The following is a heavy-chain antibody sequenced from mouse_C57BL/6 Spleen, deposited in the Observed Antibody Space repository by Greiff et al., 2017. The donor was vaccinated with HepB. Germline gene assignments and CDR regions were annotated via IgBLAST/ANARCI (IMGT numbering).Heavy chain of an antibody. CDR3: ARGSSSEGFDY. V-gene: IGHV1-64*01. Sequence: VQLKQPGAELVKPGASVKLSCKASGYTFTSYWMHWVKQRPGQGLEWIGMIHPNSGSTNYNEKFKSKATLTVDKSSSTAYMQLSSLTSEDSAVYYCARGSSSEGFDYWGQGTTLTVSS. D-gene: IGHD1-1*01. CDR2: IHPNSGST. J-gene: IGHJ2*01. CDR1: GYTFTSYW.